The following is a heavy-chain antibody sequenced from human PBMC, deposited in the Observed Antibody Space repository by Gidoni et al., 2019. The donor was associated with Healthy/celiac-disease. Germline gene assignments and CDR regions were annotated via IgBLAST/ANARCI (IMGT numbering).Heavy chain of an antibody. Sequence: QVQLVQSGAEVKKPGASVKVSCKASGYTFTSSGISWVRQAPGQVLEWMGWISAYNGNTNYAQKLQGRVTMTTDTSTSTAYMELRSLRSDDTAVYYCARDYVWGSYRSDAFDIWGQGTMVTVSS. CDR3: ARDYVWGSYRSDAFDI. CDR1: GYTFTSSG. D-gene: IGHD3-16*02. CDR2: ISAYNGNT. J-gene: IGHJ3*02. V-gene: IGHV1-18*01.